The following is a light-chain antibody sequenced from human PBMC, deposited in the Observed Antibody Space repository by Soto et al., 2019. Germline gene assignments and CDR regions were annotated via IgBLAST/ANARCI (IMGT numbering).Light chain of an antibody. CDR3: QQYHTYRT. Sequence: DIQMTQAPSTLSASIGDRVIITCRASQSISHWLAWYQQKPGKAPKLLISDASILESGVPSRFSGSTSGTEFTLTISSLQPDDFTTYYCQQYHTYRTFGLGTKVEIK. J-gene: IGKJ1*01. CDR2: DAS. V-gene: IGKV1-5*01. CDR1: QSISHW.